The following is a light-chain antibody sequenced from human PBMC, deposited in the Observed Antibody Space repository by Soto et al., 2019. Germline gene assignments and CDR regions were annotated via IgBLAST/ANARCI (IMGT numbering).Light chain of an antibody. CDR3: QQYNNWPRT. V-gene: IGKV3-15*01. CDR2: DAS. J-gene: IGKJ1*01. Sequence: IVMTQTPATLSVSPGERATLSCRASQSVSSNLAWYQQKPGQAPRLLIYDASTRATGIPARFSGSGSGTEFTLTISSLQSEDFAVYCCQQYNNWPRTFGQGTKVEIK. CDR1: QSVSSN.